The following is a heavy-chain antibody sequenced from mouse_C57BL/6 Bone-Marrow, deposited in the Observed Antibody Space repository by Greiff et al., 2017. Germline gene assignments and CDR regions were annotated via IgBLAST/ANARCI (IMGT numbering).Heavy chain of an antibody. D-gene: IGHD3-3*01. CDR1: GFSLSTSGMG. CDR3: ARPGTENAMDY. Sequence: QVTLKVCGPGILQSSQTLSLTCSFSGFSLSTSGMGVSWIRQPSGKGLEWLAHIYWDDDKRYNPSMKSRLTISKDTSSNQVFLKITSVDTADTATYYCARPGTENAMDYWGQGTSVTVSS. V-gene: IGHV8-12*01. J-gene: IGHJ4*01. CDR2: IYWDDDK.